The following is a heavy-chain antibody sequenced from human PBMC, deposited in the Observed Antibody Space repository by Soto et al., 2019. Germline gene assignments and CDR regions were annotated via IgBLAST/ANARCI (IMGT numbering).Heavy chain of an antibody. CDR2: INDRGSI. CDR1: GGSFSGYY. D-gene: IGHD3-9*01. CDR3: SRESHDIFPGQHWVWYFDL. V-gene: IGHV4-34*01. J-gene: IGHJ2*01. Sequence: QVQLQQWGAGPLRPLETLSLTCGVSGGSFSGYYWAWIRQSPGKGLEWIGEINDRGSINYNPSLKSRVSISVDKETNHYSLKLRSVSAGDTALYYCSRESHDIFPGQHWVWYFDLWGRGTLVTVSS.